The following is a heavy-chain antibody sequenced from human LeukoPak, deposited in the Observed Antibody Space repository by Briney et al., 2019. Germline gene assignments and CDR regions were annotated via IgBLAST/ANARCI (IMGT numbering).Heavy chain of an antibody. CDR3: AKGGAYDSSGYYSYYFDY. CDR1: GFTFSSYA. CDR2: ISGSGGST. D-gene: IGHD3-22*01. J-gene: IGHJ4*02. Sequence: GGSLRLSCAASGFTFSSYAMSWVRQAPGKGLEWVSAISGSGGSTYYADSVKGRFTISSDNSKNTLYLQMNSLRAEDTAVYYCAKGGAYDSSGYYSYYFDYWGQGTLVTVSS. V-gene: IGHV3-23*01.